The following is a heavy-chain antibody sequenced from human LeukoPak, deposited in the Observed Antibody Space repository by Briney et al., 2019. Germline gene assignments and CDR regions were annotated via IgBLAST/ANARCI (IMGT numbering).Heavy chain of an antibody. Sequence: PSQTLSLTCTVSGGSISSGGYYWSWIRQHPGKGLEWIGYIYYSGSTNYNPSLKSRVTISVDKSKNQFSLKLSSVTAADTAVYYCARDGLSGYDWDYWGQGTLVTVSS. CDR2: IYYSGST. J-gene: IGHJ4*02. CDR1: GGSISSGGYY. D-gene: IGHD5-12*01. CDR3: ARDGLSGYDWDY. V-gene: IGHV4-31*03.